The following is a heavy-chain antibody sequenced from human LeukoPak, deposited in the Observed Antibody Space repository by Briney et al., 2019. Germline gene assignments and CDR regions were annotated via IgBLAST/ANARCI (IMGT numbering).Heavy chain of an antibody. CDR2: IRYDSTDK. CDR3: ARLPDNYIFDI. J-gene: IGHJ3*02. Sequence: GGSLRLSCAASGIPFSSFGMHWVRQAPGKGLEWVSFIRYDSTDKYYAESVKGRFTISRDNSKNTLYLQMNSLRAEDTAVYYCARLPDNYIFDIWGQGTMVTVSS. CDR1: GIPFSSFG. V-gene: IGHV3-30*02. D-gene: IGHD4-11*01.